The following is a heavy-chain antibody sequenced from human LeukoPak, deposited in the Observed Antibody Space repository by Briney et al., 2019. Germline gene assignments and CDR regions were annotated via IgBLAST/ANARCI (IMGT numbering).Heavy chain of an antibody. J-gene: IGHJ4*02. CDR2: IYTSGST. Sequence: SETLSLTCTVSGGSISRGSYYWSWIRQPAGKGLEWIGSIYTSGSTNYNPSLKSRVTISVDTSKNQFSLKLSSVTAADTAVYYCAREEEWLPPDSGGQGTLVTVSS. CDR3: AREEEWLPPDS. D-gene: IGHD3-3*01. CDR1: GGSISRGSYY. V-gene: IGHV4-61*02.